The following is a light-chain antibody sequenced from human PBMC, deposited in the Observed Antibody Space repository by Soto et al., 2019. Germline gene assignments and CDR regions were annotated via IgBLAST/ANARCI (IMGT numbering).Light chain of an antibody. V-gene: IGKV1-5*01. CDR2: AAS. Sequence: DIQMTQYPSTLSGSVGDRVTITCRASQTISSWLAWYQQKPGKAPKLLIYAASTLQSGVPSRFSGSGSGTDFTLTISCLQSEDFATYYCQQYYSYPITFGQGTRLAIK. J-gene: IGKJ5*01. CDR1: QTISSW. CDR3: QQYYSYPIT.